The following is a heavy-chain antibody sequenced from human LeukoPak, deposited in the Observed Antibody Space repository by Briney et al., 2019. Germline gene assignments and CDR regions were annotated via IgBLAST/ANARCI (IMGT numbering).Heavy chain of an antibody. Sequence: GASVKVSCKASGYTFTGYYMHWVRQAPGQGLEWMGWINPNSGGTNYAQKFQGRVTITTDESTSTAYMELSSLRSEDTAVYYCASQPVRPYNWNDGEDYYYYMDVWGKGTTVTVSS. D-gene: IGHD1-1*01. CDR3: ASQPVRPYNWNDGEDYYYYMDV. J-gene: IGHJ6*03. V-gene: IGHV1-2*02. CDR1: GYTFTGYY. CDR2: INPNSGGT.